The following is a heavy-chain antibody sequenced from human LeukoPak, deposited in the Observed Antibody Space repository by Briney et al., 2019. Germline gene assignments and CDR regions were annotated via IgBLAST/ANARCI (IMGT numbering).Heavy chain of an antibody. CDR2: ISGSGGST. V-gene: IGHV3-23*01. CDR3: AKDASGSYPDAFDV. Sequence: GGSLRLSCAASGFTFRNAWMNWVRQAPGRGLEWVSSISGSGGSTYYADSVKGRFTISRDNSKNTLYLQMNSLRADDTAVYYCAKDASGSYPDAFDVWGQGTMVTASS. D-gene: IGHD1-26*01. CDR1: GFTFRNAW. J-gene: IGHJ3*01.